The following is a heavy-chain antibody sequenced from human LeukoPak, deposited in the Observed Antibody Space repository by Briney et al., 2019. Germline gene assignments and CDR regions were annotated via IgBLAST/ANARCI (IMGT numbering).Heavy chain of an antibody. Sequence: SRVTISVDKSKNQFSLKLSSVTAADTAVYYCARELMVQGLSDRSFDYWGQGTLVTVSS. D-gene: IGHD3-10*01. CDR3: ARELMVQGLSDRSFDY. J-gene: IGHJ4*02. V-gene: IGHV4-4*02.